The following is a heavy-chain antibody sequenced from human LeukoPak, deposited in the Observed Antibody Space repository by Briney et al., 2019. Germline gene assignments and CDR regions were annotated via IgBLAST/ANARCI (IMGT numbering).Heavy chain of an antibody. CDR3: ARPPLGYCSSTSCSLGWFDP. J-gene: IGHJ5*02. V-gene: IGHV4-34*01. CDR2: INHSGST. Sequence: SETLSLTCAVYGGSFSGYYWSWIRQPPGKGLEWIGEINHSGSTNYNPSLKSRVTISIDTSKNQFSLNLSSVTAADTAVYYCARPPLGYCSSTSCSLGWFDPWGQGTLVTVSS. D-gene: IGHD2-2*01. CDR1: GGSFSGYY.